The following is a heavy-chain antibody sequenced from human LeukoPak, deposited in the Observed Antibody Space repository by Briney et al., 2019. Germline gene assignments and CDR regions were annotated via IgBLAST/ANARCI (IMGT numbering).Heavy chain of an antibody. CDR1: GFTFSKYA. D-gene: IGHD4-17*01. Sequence: GGSLRLSCAASGFTFSKYAMSWVRQAPGKGLEWVSAISGSDGNTFYADSVKGRFTISRDNSKNTLSLQMNSLRADDTATYYCARDAGGAWPFDYWGQGTRVIVSS. V-gene: IGHV3-23*01. CDR3: ARDAGGAWPFDY. CDR2: ISGSDGNT. J-gene: IGHJ4*02.